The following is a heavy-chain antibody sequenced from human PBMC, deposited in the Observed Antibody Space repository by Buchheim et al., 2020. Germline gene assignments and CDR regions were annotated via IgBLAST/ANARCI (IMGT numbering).Heavy chain of an antibody. J-gene: IGHJ5*02. CDR3: ARVPRTYSSNWFDP. V-gene: IGHV3-48*04. CDR2: ISSSSSTI. D-gene: IGHD6-13*01. Sequence: EVQLVESGGGLVQPGGSLRLSCAASGFTFSSYSMNWVRQAPGKGLEWVSYISSSSSTIYYAESVKGRFTISGDNTKNTLHMQMNSLRAEDTAVYYCARVPRTYSSNWFDPWGQGTL. CDR1: GFTFSSYS.